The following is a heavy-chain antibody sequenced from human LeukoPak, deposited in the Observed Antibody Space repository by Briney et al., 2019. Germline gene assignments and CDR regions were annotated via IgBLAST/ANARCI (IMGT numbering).Heavy chain of an antibody. V-gene: IGHV3-30*02. CDR1: GFTFNNYW. CDR2: IRYDGSNK. D-gene: IGHD3-22*01. CDR3: AKDGSHYYDSSGYYSWDYYYYYYMDV. J-gene: IGHJ6*03. Sequence: PGGSLRLSCAASGFTFNNYWMHWVRQAPGKGLEWVAFIRYDGSNKYYADSVKGRFTISRDNSKNTLYLQMNSLRAEDTAVYYCAKDGSHYYDSSGYYSWDYYYYYYMDVWGKGTTVTVSS.